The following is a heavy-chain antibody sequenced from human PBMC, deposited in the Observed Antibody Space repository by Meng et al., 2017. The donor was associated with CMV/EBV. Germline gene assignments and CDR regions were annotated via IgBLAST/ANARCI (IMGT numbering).Heavy chain of an antibody. V-gene: IGHV3-20*04. CDR3: ARESGILSSGRFLEWLLFRPPYGMDV. Sequence: AESLTISCAASGFTFDDYGMSWVRQAPGKGLEWVSGINWNGGSTGYADSVKGRFTISRDNAKNSLYLQMNSLRAEDTALYYCARESGILSSGRFLEWLLFRPPYGMDVWGQGTTVTVSS. CDR2: INWNGGST. J-gene: IGHJ6*02. CDR1: GFTFDDYG. D-gene: IGHD3-3*01.